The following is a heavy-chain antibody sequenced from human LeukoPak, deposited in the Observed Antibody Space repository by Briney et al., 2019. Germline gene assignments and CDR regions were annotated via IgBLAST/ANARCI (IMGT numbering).Heavy chain of an antibody. CDR1: GDSVSSGSYY. CDR2: IYYSGST. V-gene: IGHV4-61*01. D-gene: IGHD3-22*01. CDR3: ATAYYYDSPFDP. J-gene: IGHJ5*02. Sequence: PSETLSLTCTVSGDSVSSGSYYWSWIRQPPGKGLEWIGYIYYSGSTNYNPSLKSRVTISVDTSKNQFSLKLSSVTAADTAVYYCATAYYYDSPFDPWGQGTLVTVSS.